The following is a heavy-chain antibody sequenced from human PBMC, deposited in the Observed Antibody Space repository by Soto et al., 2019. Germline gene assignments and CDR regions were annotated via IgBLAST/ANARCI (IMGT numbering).Heavy chain of an antibody. CDR2: IIPILGIA. CDR1: GGTFSSYT. D-gene: IGHD1-26*01. CDR3: ARERVVGGRDAFDI. V-gene: IGHV1-69*08. Sequence: QVQLVQSGAEVKKPGSSVKVSCKASGGTFSSYTISWVRQAPGQGLEWMGRIIPILGIANYAQKFQGRVTITADKSTSTAYMELSSLRSEDTAVYYCARERVVGGRDAFDIWGQGTMVTVSS. J-gene: IGHJ3*02.